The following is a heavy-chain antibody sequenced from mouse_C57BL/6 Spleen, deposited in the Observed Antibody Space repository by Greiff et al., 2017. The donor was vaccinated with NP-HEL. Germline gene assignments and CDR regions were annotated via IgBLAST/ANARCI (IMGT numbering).Heavy chain of an antibody. Sequence: GAELVTPGASVKMSCTAPGYSFPSHWITWVQQRPGQGPEWIGDIYPGSGSTNYNEKFKSKATLTVDTSTSTAYMQLSSLTSEDSAVYYCTRSPRWDYWGQGTTLTVSS. V-gene: IGHV1-55*01. CDR3: TRSPRWDY. CDR1: GYSFPSHW. CDR2: IYPGSGST. J-gene: IGHJ2*01.